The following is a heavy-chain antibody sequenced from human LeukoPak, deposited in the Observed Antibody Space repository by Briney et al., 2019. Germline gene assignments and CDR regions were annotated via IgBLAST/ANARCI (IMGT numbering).Heavy chain of an antibody. D-gene: IGHD6-19*01. V-gene: IGHV4-39*01. Sequence: SETLSRTCPVSGGSISSSSYYWGWIRQPPGKGLEWIGSIYYSGSTYYNPSLKSRVTISVDTSKNQFSLKLSSVTAADTAVYYCARQGSSGSEVDYWGQGTLVTVSS. CDR1: GGSISSSSYY. CDR2: IYYSGST. J-gene: IGHJ4*02. CDR3: ARQGSSGSEVDY.